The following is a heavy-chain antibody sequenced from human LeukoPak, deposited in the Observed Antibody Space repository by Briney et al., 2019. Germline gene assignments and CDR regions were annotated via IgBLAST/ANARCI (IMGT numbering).Heavy chain of an antibody. D-gene: IGHD6-19*01. CDR3: ARVLVVSGWTNIDY. CDR2: IWYDGRNK. J-gene: IGHJ4*02. CDR1: GFTFSSYG. Sequence: PGRSLRLSDAASGFTFSSYGMHWVGQAPAKALEWVSFIWYDGRNKYYADSVKGRFTISRDNSKNTLYLQMNSLRAEDTAVYYCARVLVVSGWTNIDYWGQGTLVTVSS. V-gene: IGHV3-33*01.